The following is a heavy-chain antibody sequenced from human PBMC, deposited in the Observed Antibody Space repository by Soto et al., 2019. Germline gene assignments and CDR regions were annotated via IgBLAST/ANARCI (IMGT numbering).Heavy chain of an antibody. Sequence: QVLLVQSGPEVKKPGSSVKVSCKASGGTFNNYAINWVRQAPGKLLGWMGGIIPTFGTGNHAQKFQGRVTITADESTTTAYMELNSLRSEDTAIYYCASFDGTLVRGGRSSPYEMDVWGQGTTVIVSS. CDR1: GGTFNNYA. V-gene: IGHV1-69*01. D-gene: IGHD3-10*01. J-gene: IGHJ6*02. CDR3: ASFDGTLVRGGRSSPYEMDV. CDR2: IIPTFGTG.